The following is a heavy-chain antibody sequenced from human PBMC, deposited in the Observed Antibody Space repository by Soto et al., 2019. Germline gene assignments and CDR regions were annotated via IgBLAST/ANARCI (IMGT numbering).Heavy chain of an antibody. CDR1: GFTFSSXX. CDR2: IDSSSNTI. Sequence: EVQLVESXGXLVQPXGSLXXSCAASGFTFSSXXTNWVRQAPGKGLEWVSYIDSSSNTIYYGDSVKGRFTISRDNAKNSLYLQMNSLRAEDTAVYYCARVSGYAYDYWGQGTLVSVSS. CDR3: ARVSGYAYDY. J-gene: IGHJ4*02. D-gene: IGHD5-12*01. V-gene: IGHV3-48*01.